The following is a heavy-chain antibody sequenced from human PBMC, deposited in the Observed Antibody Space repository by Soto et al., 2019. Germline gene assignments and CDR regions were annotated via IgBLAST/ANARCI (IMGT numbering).Heavy chain of an antibody. CDR2: IYPSDSDT. D-gene: IGHD6-19*01. CDR3: ASRGSSGWYATY. J-gene: IGHJ4*02. V-gene: IGHV5-51*01. Sequence: DSLTTSGKVSGYSFTSNWIGLVRQMPGKGLEWMGIIYPSDSDTRYSPSFQGQVTISTDKSISTAYLQWSSLKASDTAMYYCASRGSSGWYATYWGQGTLVTVSS. CDR1: GYSFTSNW.